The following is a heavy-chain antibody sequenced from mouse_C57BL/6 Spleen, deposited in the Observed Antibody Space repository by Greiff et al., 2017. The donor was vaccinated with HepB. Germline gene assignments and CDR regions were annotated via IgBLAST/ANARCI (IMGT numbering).Heavy chain of an antibody. D-gene: IGHD4-1*01. J-gene: IGHJ4*01. CDR1: GFTFSDYG. CDR2: ISSGSSTI. V-gene: IGHV5-17*01. Sequence: DVHLVESGGGLVKPGGSLKLSCAASGFTFSDYGMHWVRQAPEKGLEWVAYISSGSSTIYYADTVKGRFTIARDNAKNTLFLQMTSLRSEDTAMYYCARKRTGGFYAMDYWGQGTSVTVSS. CDR3: ARKRTGGFYAMDY.